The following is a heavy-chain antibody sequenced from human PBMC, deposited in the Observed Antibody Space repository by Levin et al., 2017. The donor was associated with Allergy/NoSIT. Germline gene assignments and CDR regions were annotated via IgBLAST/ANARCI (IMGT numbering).Heavy chain of an antibody. D-gene: IGHD6-13*01. CDR3: ARFGSSWRLDY. J-gene: IGHJ4*02. CDR1: GFTVSNSY. V-gene: IGHV3-53*01. Sequence: GGSLRLSCAASGFTVSNSYMAWVRQAPGKGLEWVSVICSSDIGGNTYYADSVKGRFTISRDNSKNTLYLQMSSLRAEDTAVYYCARFGSSWRLDYWGQGTLVTVSS. CDR2: ICSSDIGGNT.